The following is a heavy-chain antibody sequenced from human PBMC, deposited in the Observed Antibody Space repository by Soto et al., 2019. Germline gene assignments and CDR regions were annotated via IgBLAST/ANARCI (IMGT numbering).Heavy chain of an antibody. D-gene: IGHD4-17*01. J-gene: IGHJ6*02. CDR1: GGSISSSSYY. CDR3: ARQGSETYGDYVYYYYGMDV. Sequence: SETLSLTCTVSGGSISSSSYYWSWIRQPPGKGLEWIGSIYYSGSTYYNPSLKSRVTISVDTSKNQFSLKLSSVTAADTAVYYCARQGSETYGDYVYYYYGMDVWGQGXTVTVYS. CDR2: IYYSGST. V-gene: IGHV4-39*01.